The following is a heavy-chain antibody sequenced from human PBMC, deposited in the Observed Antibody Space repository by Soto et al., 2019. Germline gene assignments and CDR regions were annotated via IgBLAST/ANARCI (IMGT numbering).Heavy chain of an antibody. Sequence: SETPSLTCAVSGGSFTSNNWWTWVRQPPGQGLEWIGEIYRTGSTNYNPSLKSRVTISLDKSENQFSLKVTSLTAADTAVYYCASRDPGTSVDYWGQGTLVTVSS. D-gene: IGHD4-17*01. CDR2: IYRTGST. CDR3: ASRDPGTSVDY. J-gene: IGHJ4*02. CDR1: GGSFTSNNW. V-gene: IGHV4-4*02.